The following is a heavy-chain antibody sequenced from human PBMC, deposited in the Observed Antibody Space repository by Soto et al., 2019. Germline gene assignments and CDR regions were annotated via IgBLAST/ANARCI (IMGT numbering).Heavy chain of an antibody. D-gene: IGHD1-26*01. J-gene: IGHJ5*02. CDR3: VRGWIRDQHVGYLQS. Sequence: EVQLVESGGGLVQPGGSVRLSCAASGFTFSRYWMHWVRQAPGKRLFLVSRISSDGRDTIYADFVKDRFTISRDNAENMLYLQMNCLPADDSATYAGVRGWIRDQHVGYLQSWGRGTQVSVSA. V-gene: IGHV3-74*01. CDR1: GFTFSRYW. CDR2: ISSDGRDT.